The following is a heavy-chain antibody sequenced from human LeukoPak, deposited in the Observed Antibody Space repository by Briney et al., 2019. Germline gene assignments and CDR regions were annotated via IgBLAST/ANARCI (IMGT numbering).Heavy chain of an antibody. CDR2: INPNSGGT. CDR1: GYTFTGYY. J-gene: IGHJ4*02. D-gene: IGHD4-23*01. V-gene: IGHV1-2*02. Sequence: SVTISCKASGYTFTGYYMHWVRQAPGQGLEWMGWINPNSGGTNYAQKFQGRVTMTRDTCISTAYMELSWLRSDDTALYYCATDYAGKSVPDYWGQGTLVTVSS. CDR3: ATDYAGKSVPDY.